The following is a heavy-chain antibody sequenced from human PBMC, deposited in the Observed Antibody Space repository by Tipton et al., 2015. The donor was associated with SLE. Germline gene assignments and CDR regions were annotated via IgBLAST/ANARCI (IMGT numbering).Heavy chain of an antibody. Sequence: TLSLTCAVSGASISSGGYSWSWIRQPPGKGLEWIGYIYHSGSTFYSPSLKSRVTISVDTSKNQFSLKLSSVTAADTAVYYCAGQRSSCCSADYWGQGTLVTVSS. CDR3: AGQRSSCCSADY. D-gene: IGHD2-15*01. CDR2: IYHSGST. J-gene: IGHJ4*02. V-gene: IGHV4-30-2*01. CDR1: GASISSGGYS.